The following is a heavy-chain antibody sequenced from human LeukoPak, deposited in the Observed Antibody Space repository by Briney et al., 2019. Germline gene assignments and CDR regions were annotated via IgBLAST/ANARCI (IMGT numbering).Heavy chain of an antibody. J-gene: IGHJ6*02. Sequence: PGGSLRLSCAASGFTFSSYEMNWVRQAPGKGLEWVSYISSSGSTIYYADSVKGRFTISRDNAKNSLYLQMNSLRAEDTAVYYCARDQIFGVVIIPYYYGMDVWGQGTTVTVSS. CDR3: ARDQIFGVVIIPYYYGMDV. V-gene: IGHV3-48*03. D-gene: IGHD3-3*01. CDR1: GFTFSSYE. CDR2: ISSSGSTI.